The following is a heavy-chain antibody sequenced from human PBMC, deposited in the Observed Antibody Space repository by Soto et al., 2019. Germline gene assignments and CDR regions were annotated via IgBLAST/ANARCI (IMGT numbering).Heavy chain of an antibody. D-gene: IGHD3-16*01. Sequence: SETLSLTCGVYGGSFSDNYWSWIRQPPGKGLEWIGHIYYSGNTDYNPSLKSRLAISIDTSKNQFSLKLSSVTAADTAVYFCAREGGESSDGLYYFDSWGQGSLVTVSS. CDR1: GGSFSDNY. J-gene: IGHJ4*02. CDR3: AREGGESSDGLYYFDS. V-gene: IGHV4-34*09. CDR2: IYYSGNT.